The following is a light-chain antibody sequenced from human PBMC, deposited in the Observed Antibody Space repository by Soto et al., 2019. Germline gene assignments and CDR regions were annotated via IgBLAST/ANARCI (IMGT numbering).Light chain of an antibody. V-gene: IGKV3-11*01. Sequence: EIVLTQSPATLSLSPGERATLSCRASQSVNSYLAWYQQKCGQAPRLLIYDTSNRATGIPDRFSGSGSGTDFTLTISSLEPEDFAVYYCQQRSSWPTFGQGTKVEI. CDR2: DTS. CDR1: QSVNSY. J-gene: IGKJ2*01. CDR3: QQRSSWPT.